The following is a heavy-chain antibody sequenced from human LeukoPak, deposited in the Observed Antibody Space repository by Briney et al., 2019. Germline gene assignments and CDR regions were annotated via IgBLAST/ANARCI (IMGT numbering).Heavy chain of an antibody. V-gene: IGHV3-48*03. Sequence: GGSLRLSCAASGFTFSEFEMNWVRQAPGKGREGVSDISRGGTTIFYADSVKGGFTISRDNAKNSLYLQMHSLRDEDTAIYYCTRGLVVWGQGALVTVSS. CDR1: GFTFSEFE. CDR2: ISRGGTTI. CDR3: TRGLVV. J-gene: IGHJ4*02. D-gene: IGHD2-2*01.